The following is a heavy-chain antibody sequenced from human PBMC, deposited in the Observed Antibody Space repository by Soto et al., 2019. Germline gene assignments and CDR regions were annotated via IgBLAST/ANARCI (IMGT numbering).Heavy chain of an antibody. V-gene: IGHV6-1*01. CDR3: VRDGDGSGRTDFQY. CDR2: TYYRSKWFN. CDR1: GDSVSSNSAA. D-gene: IGHD3-3*01. J-gene: IGHJ4*02. Sequence: SQTLSLTCAMSGDSVSSNSAAWNWIRQSPSRGLEWLGRTYYRSKWFNEYALSVKSRISINADTSKNQFSLQLSSVTLEDTAVYYCVRDGDGSGRTDFQYWGQGTLVTVSS.